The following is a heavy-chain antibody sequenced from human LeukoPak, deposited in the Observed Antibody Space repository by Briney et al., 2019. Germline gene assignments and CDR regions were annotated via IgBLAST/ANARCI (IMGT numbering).Heavy chain of an antibody. CDR3: ARTNIGPAGSWFDP. D-gene: IGHD6-13*01. Sequence: KPSETLSLTCTVSGGSISSYYCSWIRQPPGKGLEWIGYFYYSGSTNYNPSLKGRVTISLDTSKNQFSLKLSSVTAADTAVYYCARTNIGPAGSWFDPWGQGTLVTVSS. CDR1: GGSISSYY. J-gene: IGHJ5*02. CDR2: FYYSGST. V-gene: IGHV4-59*08.